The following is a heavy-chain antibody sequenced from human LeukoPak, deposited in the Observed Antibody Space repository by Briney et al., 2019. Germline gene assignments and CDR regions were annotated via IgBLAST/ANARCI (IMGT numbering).Heavy chain of an antibody. D-gene: IGHD3-22*01. V-gene: IGHV1-69*13. J-gene: IGHJ3*02. CDR3: ARVYDSSGYYRAAGAFDI. CDR2: IIPIFGTE. Sequence: GASVKVSCKASGGTFSSYAISWVRQAPGQGLEWMGGIIPIFGTENYAQEFQGRVTITADESTSTAYMELSSLRSEDTAVYYCARVYDSSGYYRAAGAFDIWGQGTMVTVSS. CDR1: GGTFSSYA.